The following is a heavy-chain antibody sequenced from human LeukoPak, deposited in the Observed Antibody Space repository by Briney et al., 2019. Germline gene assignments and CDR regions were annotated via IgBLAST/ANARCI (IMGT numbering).Heavy chain of an antibody. Sequence: SETLSLTCTVSGGSISCYYWSWIRQPPGKGLEWIGYIYYSGSTNYNPSLKSRVTISVDTSKNQFSLKLSSVTAADTAVYYCARGDYGVLPFDYWGQGTLVTVSS. CDR2: IYYSGST. CDR3: ARGDYGVLPFDY. J-gene: IGHJ4*02. CDR1: GGSISCYY. D-gene: IGHD4-17*01. V-gene: IGHV4-59*01.